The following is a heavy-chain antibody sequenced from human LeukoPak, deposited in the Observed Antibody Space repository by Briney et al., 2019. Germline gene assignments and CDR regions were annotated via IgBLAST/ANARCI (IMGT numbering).Heavy chain of an antibody. CDR1: GYTFTGYY. V-gene: IGHV1-2*02. Sequence: ASVKVSCKASGYTFTGYYMHWVRQAPGQGLEWMGWINPNSGGTNYAQKFQGRVTMTRDTSISTAYMELSRLRSDDTAVYYCAIDSMVRKNWFDPWGQGTLVTVSS. CDR3: AIDSMVRKNWFDP. CDR2: INPNSGGT. D-gene: IGHD3-10*01. J-gene: IGHJ5*02.